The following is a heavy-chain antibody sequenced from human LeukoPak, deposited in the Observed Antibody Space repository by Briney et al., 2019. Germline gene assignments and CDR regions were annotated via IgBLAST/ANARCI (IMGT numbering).Heavy chain of an antibody. D-gene: IGHD3-9*01. CDR1: GFTFSTYA. CDR3: AKDLTPYDILTGYYTLTYYFDY. V-gene: IGHV3-23*01. Sequence: GGSLRLSCAASGFTFSTYAVNWVRQAPGKGLEWVSAITGSGGATYYADSVKGRFTISRDNSKNTLYLQMSSLRAEDTAVYYCAKDLTPYDILTGYYTLTYYFDYWGQGTLVTVSS. CDR2: ITGSGGAT. J-gene: IGHJ4*02.